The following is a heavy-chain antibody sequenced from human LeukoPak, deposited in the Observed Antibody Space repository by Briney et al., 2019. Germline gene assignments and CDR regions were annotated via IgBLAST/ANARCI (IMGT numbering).Heavy chain of an antibody. J-gene: IGHJ4*02. CDR1: AYSISSGYY. CDR2: IYHSGST. CDR3: ARVSYRGGYFDY. V-gene: IGHV4-38-2*02. Sequence: SETLSLTCTVSAYSISSGYYWGWIRQPPGKGLEWIGSIYHSGSTYYNPSLKSRVTISVDTSKNQFSLKLSSVTAADTAVYYCARVSYRGGYFDYWGQGTLVTVSS. D-gene: IGHD1-26*01.